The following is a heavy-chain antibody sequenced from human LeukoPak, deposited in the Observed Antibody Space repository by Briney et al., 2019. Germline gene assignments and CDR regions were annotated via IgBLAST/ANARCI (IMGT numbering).Heavy chain of an antibody. CDR1: GGTFSSYA. J-gene: IGHJ4*02. D-gene: IGHD3-22*01. CDR2: IIPIFGTA. CDR3: ARDLHYYDSSGYGPYYFDY. V-gene: IGHV1-69*13. Sequence: SVKVSCKASGGTFSSYAISWVRQAPGQGLEWMGGIIPIFGTANYAQKFQGRVAITADESTSTAYMELSSLRSEDTAVYYCARDLHYYDSSGYGPYYFDYWGQGTLVTVSS.